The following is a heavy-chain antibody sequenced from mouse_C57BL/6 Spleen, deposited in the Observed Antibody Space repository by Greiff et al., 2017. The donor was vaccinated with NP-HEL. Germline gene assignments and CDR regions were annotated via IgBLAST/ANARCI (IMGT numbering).Heavy chain of an antibody. CDR1: GYSFTGYY. J-gene: IGHJ3*01. V-gene: IGHV1-42*01. CDR2: INPSTGGT. Sequence: EVQLHQSGPELVKPGASVKISCKASGYSFTGYYMNWVKQSPEKSLEWIGEINPSTGGTTYNQKFKAKATLTVDKSSSTAYMQLKSLTSEDSAVYYCAREGGSPFAYWGQGTLVTVSA. D-gene: IGHD1-1*01. CDR3: AREGGSPFAY.